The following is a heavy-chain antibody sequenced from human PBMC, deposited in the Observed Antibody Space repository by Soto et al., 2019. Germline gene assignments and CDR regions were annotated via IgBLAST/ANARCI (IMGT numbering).Heavy chain of an antibody. CDR2: ISGSGGST. CDR1: GFTFSSYA. Sequence: EVQLLESGGGLVQPGGSLRLSCAASGFTFSSYAMSWVRQAPGKGLEWVSAISGSGGSTYYADSVKGRFTISRDNSKNTLYLQMNSLRAEDTAVYYCAIHDQISIAAPQINFDYWGQGTLVTVSS. J-gene: IGHJ4*02. CDR3: AIHDQISIAAPQINFDY. V-gene: IGHV3-23*01. D-gene: IGHD6-13*01.